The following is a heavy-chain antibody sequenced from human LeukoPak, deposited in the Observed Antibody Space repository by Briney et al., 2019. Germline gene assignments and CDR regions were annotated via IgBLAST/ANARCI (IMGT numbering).Heavy chain of an antibody. CDR2: ISSSDSTI. CDR3: ARDYGGSSPFDS. J-gene: IGHJ4*02. D-gene: IGHD4-23*01. CDR1: ALTFSSYE. V-gene: IGHV3-48*03. Sequence: GGSLRLTCAASALTFSSYEMNWVRQAPEKGLEWISYISSSDSTIYYADSVKGRFTISRDNAKNSLYLQMNSLRAEDTAVYYCARDYGGSSPFDSWGQGTLVTVSS.